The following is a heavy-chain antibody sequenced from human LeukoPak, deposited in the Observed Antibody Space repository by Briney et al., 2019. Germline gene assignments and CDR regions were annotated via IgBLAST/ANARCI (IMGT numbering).Heavy chain of an antibody. CDR1: GYTFTSYG. D-gene: IGHD3-22*01. Sequence: ASVKVSCKTSGYTFTSYGISWVRQAPGQGLEWMGWISAYNGNTNYAQKLQGRVTMTTDTSTSTAYMELRSLRSDDTAVYYCARSYDSSGYSGMGFDYWGQGTPVTVSS. CDR3: ARSYDSSGYSGMGFDY. CDR2: ISAYNGNT. J-gene: IGHJ4*02. V-gene: IGHV1-18*01.